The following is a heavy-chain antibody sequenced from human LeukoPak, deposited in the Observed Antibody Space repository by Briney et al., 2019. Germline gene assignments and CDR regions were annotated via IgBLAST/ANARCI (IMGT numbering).Heavy chain of an antibody. CDR2: IWYDGSNI. V-gene: IGHV3-33*01. CDR3: ALLGYCSSTSCPGDY. D-gene: IGHD2-2*01. CDR1: GFTFSSYG. J-gene: IGHJ4*02. Sequence: GGSLRLSCAASGFTFSSYGMHWVRQAPGKGLEWVAVIWYDGSNIYYADSVKGRFTISRDNSKNTLYLQMNSLRAEDTAVYYCALLGYCSSTSCPGDYWGQGTLVTVSS.